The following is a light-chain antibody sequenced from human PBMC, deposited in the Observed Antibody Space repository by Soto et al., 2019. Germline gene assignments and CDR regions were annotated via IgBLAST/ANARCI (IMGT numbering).Light chain of an antibody. V-gene: IGKV3-20*01. CDR3: QEYDGAPPIT. CDR1: QSVRSER. Sequence: EIVLTQSPDTLSLSPRDRATLXCRSSQSVRSERLAWYQQKRGQAPTLLIFDASSRASGTPERFSGSGSGTDFTLTISRLEPEDFAVYYCQEYDGAPPITFGLGTRLEIK. J-gene: IGKJ5*01. CDR2: DAS.